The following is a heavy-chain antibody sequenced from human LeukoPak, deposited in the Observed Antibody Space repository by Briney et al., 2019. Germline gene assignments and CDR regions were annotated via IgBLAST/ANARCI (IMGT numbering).Heavy chain of an antibody. D-gene: IGHD1-26*01. CDR3: ARGVSYSYYYYYMDV. CDR1: YY. Sequence: YYXXXIRQPPGKGLEWIGEINHSGSTNYNPSLKSRVTISVDTSKNQFSLKLSSVTAADTAVYYCARGVSYSYYYYYMDVWGKGTTVTVSS. V-gene: IGHV4-34*01. J-gene: IGHJ6*03. CDR2: INHSGST.